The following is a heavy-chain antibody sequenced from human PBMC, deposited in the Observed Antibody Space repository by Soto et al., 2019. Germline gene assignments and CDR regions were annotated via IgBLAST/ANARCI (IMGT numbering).Heavy chain of an antibody. D-gene: IGHD2-8*01. Sequence: QGQLVQSGAEVKKPGASVKVSCKASGYTFTRYGISWVRQAPGHWLEWMGWISGYNGDTKYAQKFQGRVTMTVDTSTTTAYMELRSLTSDDRAVYYCAKNGQPPYYYYGMDVWGQGTTVTVSS. CDR1: GYTFTRYG. J-gene: IGHJ6*02. V-gene: IGHV1-18*01. CDR2: ISGYNGDT. CDR3: AKNGQPPYYYYGMDV.